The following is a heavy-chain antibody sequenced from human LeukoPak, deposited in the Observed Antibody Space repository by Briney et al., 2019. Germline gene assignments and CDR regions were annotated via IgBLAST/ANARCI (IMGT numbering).Heavy chain of an antibody. J-gene: IGHJ3*02. CDR3: ASLSALAATTMI. V-gene: IGHV5-51*01. CDR2: IYPGDSDT. D-gene: IGHD2-15*01. CDR1: GYSFTSYW. Sequence: GASLQISCQGSGYSFTSYWIGWVRQLPGKGLEWMGIIYPGDSDTRYSPSFQGQVTISADKSISTASRQWSSLKVSYTAMYYCASLSALAATTMIWGQGTMVTVSS.